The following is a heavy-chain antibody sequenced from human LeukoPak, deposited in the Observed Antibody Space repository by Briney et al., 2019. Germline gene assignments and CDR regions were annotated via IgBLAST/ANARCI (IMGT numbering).Heavy chain of an antibody. V-gene: IGHV3-21*01. CDR2: ISSSSSYI. CDR3: ARVQAAGTTRYFDL. CDR1: GFTFNSYN. J-gene: IGHJ2*01. D-gene: IGHD4-17*01. Sequence: GGPLRLSCAASGFTFNSYNMNWVRQAPGRGLEWLSSISSSSSYIYYADSVRGRFTISRDNAQNSLYLQMNSLRVEDTAIYYCARVQAAGTTRYFDLWGRGTLVTVSS.